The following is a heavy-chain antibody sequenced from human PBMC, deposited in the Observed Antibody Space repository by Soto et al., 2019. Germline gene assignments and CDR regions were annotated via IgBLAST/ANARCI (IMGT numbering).Heavy chain of an antibody. CDR1: GGTFSSYA. V-gene: IGHV1-69*13. CDR2: IIPIFGTA. CDR3: ASHLWGSYNSPPGGFDP. D-gene: IGHD3-16*01. J-gene: IGHJ5*02. Sequence: GASVKVSCKASGGTFSSYAISWVRQAPGQGLEWMGGIIPIFGTANYAQMFQGRVTITADESTNTAYLELSSLRSEDTAVYYCASHLWGSYNSPPGGFDPWGQGTLVTVSS.